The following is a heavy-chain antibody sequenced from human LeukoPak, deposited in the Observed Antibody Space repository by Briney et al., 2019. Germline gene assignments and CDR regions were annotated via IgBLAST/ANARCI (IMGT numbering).Heavy chain of an antibody. CDR3: AREGYYDSSGYSTRAYYMDV. CDR2: INPSGGST. V-gene: IGHV1-46*01. J-gene: IGHJ6*03. D-gene: IGHD3-22*01. CDR1: GYTFTSYY. Sequence: ASVKVSCKASGYTFTSYYMHWVRQAPGQGLEWMGIINPSGGSTSYAQKFQGRVTMTRDMSTSTVYMELSSLRSEDTAVYYCAREGYYDSSGYSTRAYYMDVWGKGTTVTVSS.